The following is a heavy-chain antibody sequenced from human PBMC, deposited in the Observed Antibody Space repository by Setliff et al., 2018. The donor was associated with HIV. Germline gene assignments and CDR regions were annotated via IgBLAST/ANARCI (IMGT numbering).Heavy chain of an antibody. CDR3: VRVTADRTNYYYYMDV. J-gene: IGHJ6*03. CDR1: GYNFTSHD. D-gene: IGHD4-17*01. Sequence: ASVKVSCKASGYNFTSHDINWVRQAPGQGLEWMGWMNPKSGNTGYARKFQGRVTMTTDTSTNTAYMEVRSLTSDDTAVYYCVRVTADRTNYYYYMDVWDKGTTVTVSS. V-gene: IGHV1-8*01. CDR2: MNPKSGNT.